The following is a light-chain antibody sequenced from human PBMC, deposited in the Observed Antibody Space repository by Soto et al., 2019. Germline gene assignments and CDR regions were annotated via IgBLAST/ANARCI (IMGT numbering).Light chain of an antibody. Sequence: QSALTQPASVSGSPGQSITISCTGTSSDVGAYNSVSWYQQYPGKAPKLMMYEVSNRPSGVPDRFSGSKSGNTASLTISGLQTGDEADYYCSSYRSSSTYVFGTGTKLTVL. CDR1: SSDVGAYNS. CDR2: EVS. V-gene: IGLV2-14*01. CDR3: SSYRSSSTYV. J-gene: IGLJ1*01.